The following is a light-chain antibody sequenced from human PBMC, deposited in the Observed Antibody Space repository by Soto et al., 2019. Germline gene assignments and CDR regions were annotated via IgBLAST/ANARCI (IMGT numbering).Light chain of an antibody. J-gene: IGKJ5*01. V-gene: IGKV3D-20*02. CDR2: GAS. CDR3: QQRSNWPPT. Sequence: ENGVTQSPGTLSLSKGERATLTCRASQSVSSSYLAWYQQKPGQAPRLLIYGASSRATGIPARFSGSGSGTDFTLTISSLEPEDCAVYYCQQRSNWPPTFGQGARLDI. CDR1: QSVSSSY.